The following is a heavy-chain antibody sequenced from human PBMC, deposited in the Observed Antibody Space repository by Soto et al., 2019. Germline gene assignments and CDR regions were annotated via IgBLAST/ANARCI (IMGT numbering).Heavy chain of an antibody. J-gene: IGHJ6*02. CDR3: AREELGYCSSTSCSPNYYYYYGTDV. V-gene: IGHV3-48*01. D-gene: IGHD2-2*01. CDR2: ISSGSYNI. Sequence: EVQLVESGGGLVQPGGSLRLSCRASGFTFSSYSINWVRQAPGKGLEWVSYISSGSYNIYYADSVKGRFTISRDNSKNTLYLQMNSLRAEDTAVYYCAREELGYCSSTSCSPNYYYYYGTDVWGQGTTVTVSS. CDR1: GFTFSSYS.